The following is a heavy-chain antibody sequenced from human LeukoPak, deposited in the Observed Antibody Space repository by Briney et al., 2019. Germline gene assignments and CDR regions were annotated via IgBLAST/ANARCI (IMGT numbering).Heavy chain of an antibody. CDR3: ARPRSYWGAFDI. V-gene: IGHV3-48*03. Sequence: GRSLRLSCAASGFTFSSYEMNWVRQAPGKGLEWVSYISSSGSTIYYAHSVKGRFTISRDNAKNSLYLQMNSLRAEDTAVYYCARPRSYWGAFDIWGQGTMVTVSS. CDR2: ISSSGSTI. CDR1: GFTFSSYE. D-gene: IGHD7-27*01. J-gene: IGHJ3*02.